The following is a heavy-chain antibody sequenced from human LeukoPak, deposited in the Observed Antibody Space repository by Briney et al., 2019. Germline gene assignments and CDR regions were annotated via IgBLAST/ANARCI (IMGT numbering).Heavy chain of an antibody. Sequence: SETLSLTCAVSGGSFSGYYWSWIRQPPGKGLEWIGEINHSGSTNYNPSLKSRVTISVDTSKNQFSLKLSTVTAADTAVYYCARGKGITMIVARHYFDYWGQGTLVTVSS. CDR3: ARGKGITMIVARHYFDY. D-gene: IGHD3-22*01. CDR2: INHSGST. J-gene: IGHJ4*02. V-gene: IGHV4-34*01. CDR1: GGSFSGYY.